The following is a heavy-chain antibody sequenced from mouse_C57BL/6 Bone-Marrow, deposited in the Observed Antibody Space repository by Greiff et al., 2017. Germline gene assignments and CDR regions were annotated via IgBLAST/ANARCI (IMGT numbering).Heavy chain of an antibody. J-gene: IGHJ2*01. CDR3: TRVSRVTFDY. CDR1: GFTFSSYA. V-gene: IGHV5-9-1*02. Sequence: EVKVEESGEGLVKPGGSLKLSCAASGFTFSSYAMSWVRQTPEKRLEWVAYISSGGDYIYYADTVKGRFTISRDNARNTLYLQMSSLKSEDTAMYYCTRVSRVTFDYWGQGTTLTVSS. CDR2: ISSGGDYI. D-gene: IGHD2-3*01.